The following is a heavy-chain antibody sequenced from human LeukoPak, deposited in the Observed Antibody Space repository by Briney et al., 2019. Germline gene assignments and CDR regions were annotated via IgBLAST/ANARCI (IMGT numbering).Heavy chain of an antibody. CDR3: TRESLYYDFWSGYPDYYYMDV. D-gene: IGHD3-3*01. J-gene: IGHJ6*03. CDR2: FRSKAYGGTT. Sequence: GGSLRLSCKASGFTFGDYSMSWFRQAPGKGLEWVGFFRSKAYGGTTEYAASVKGRFTISRDDSKSIACLQMNSLKTEDTAVYYCTRESLYYDFWSGYPDYYYMDVWGKGTTVTVSS. CDR1: GFTFGDYS. V-gene: IGHV3-49*03.